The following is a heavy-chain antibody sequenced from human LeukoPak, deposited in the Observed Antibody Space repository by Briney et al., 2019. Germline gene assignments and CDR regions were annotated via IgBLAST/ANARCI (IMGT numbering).Heavy chain of an antibody. CDR2: IGSSGSTI. Sequence: GGSLRLSCAASGLTFSSYEMNWVRQAPGKGLEWVSYIGSSGSTIYYADSVKGRFTIPRDNAKNSLYLQMNSLRAEDTAVYYCARGLRYYDSSGYPEYFQHWGQGTLVTVSS. D-gene: IGHD3-22*01. V-gene: IGHV3-48*03. CDR3: ARGLRYYDSSGYPEYFQH. J-gene: IGHJ1*01. CDR1: GLTFSSYE.